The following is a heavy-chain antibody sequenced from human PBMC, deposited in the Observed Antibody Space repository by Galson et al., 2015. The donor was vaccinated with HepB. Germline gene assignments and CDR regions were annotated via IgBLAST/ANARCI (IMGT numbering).Heavy chain of an antibody. Sequence: LSLTCTVAGGSISSGAYCWSWIRQPPGQGLEWIGYIYYSGSTYYNPSLKSRVTISVDTSKNQFSLKLSSVTAADTAVYYCARLSLLPYYFDYWGQGTLVTVSS. CDR1: GGSISSGAYC. J-gene: IGHJ4*02. V-gene: IGHV4-30-4*01. CDR2: IYYSGST. CDR3: ARLSLLPYYFDY.